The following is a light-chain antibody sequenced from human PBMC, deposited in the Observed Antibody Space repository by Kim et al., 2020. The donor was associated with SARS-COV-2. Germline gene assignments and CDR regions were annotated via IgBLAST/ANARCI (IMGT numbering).Light chain of an antibody. V-gene: IGKV2-30*01. CDR2: NVS. J-gene: IGKJ4*01. CDR3: MQGAHWPLT. CDR1: QSLVYSDGKTY. Sequence: DVVLTQSPLSLPVTPGQPASISCRSSQSLVYSDGKTYLTWFHQRPGQSPRRLIYNVSNRDLGVPDRFSGSGSGTDFTLRISRVEADDVGVYYCMQGAHWPLTFGGGTKVDIK.